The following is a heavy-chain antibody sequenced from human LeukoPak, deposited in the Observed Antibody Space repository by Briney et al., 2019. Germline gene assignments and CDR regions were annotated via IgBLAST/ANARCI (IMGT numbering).Heavy chain of an antibody. J-gene: IGHJ4*02. CDR2: ISYDGSNK. V-gene: IGHV3-30*18. CDR1: GFTVSSYG. D-gene: IGHD1-1*01. Sequence: GGSLRLSCAASGFTVSSYGMHWVRQAPGKGLEWVAVISYDGSNKYYADSVKGRFTISRDNSKNTLYLQMNSLRAEDTAVYYCAKGGGNGGDYFDYWGQGTLVTVSS. CDR3: AKGGGNGGDYFDY.